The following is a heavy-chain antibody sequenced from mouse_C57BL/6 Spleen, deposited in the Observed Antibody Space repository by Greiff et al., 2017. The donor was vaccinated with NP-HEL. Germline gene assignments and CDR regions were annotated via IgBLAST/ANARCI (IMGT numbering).Heavy chain of an antibody. CDR1: GYTFTSYW. V-gene: IGHV1-52*01. J-gene: IGHJ3*01. CDR3: ARGERIYYDYDGFAY. CDR2: IDPSDSET. D-gene: IGHD2-4*01. Sequence: VQLQQPGAELVRPGSSVKLSCKASGYTFTSYWMHWVKQRPIQGLEWIGNIDPSDSETHYNQKFKDKATLTVDKSSSTAYMQLSSLTSEDSAVYDCARGERIYYDYDGFAYWGQGTLVTVSA.